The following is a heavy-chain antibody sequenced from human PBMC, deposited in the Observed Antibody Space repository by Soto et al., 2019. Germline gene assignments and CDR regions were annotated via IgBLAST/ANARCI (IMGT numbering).Heavy chain of an antibody. CDR2: ISTNGGST. Sequence: GGSLRLSCSASGFTFSIYAMHWVRQAPGKGLEYVSSISTNGGSTHYADSVKGRFTISRDNSKNTQYLQMSSLRADDTAVYSFLKGEYYYISRVYSPLTFWGQGP. D-gene: IGHD3-22*01. J-gene: IGHJ4*02. V-gene: IGHV3-64D*06. CDR3: LKGEYYYISRVYSPLTF. CDR1: GFTFSIYA.